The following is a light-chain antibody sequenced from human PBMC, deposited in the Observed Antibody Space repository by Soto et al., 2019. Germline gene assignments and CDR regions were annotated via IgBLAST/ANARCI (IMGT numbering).Light chain of an antibody. Sequence: EIVLTQSPGTLSLSPGERATLSCRASQSVSSSFLAWYQQKPGQAPRLLIYGASNRATGIPDRFSGSGSGTDFTLTISRLEPEDFAVYYCQQYVTSPWAFXQGXXVAIE. CDR2: GAS. V-gene: IGKV3-20*01. CDR1: QSVSSSF. CDR3: QQYVTSPWA. J-gene: IGKJ1*01.